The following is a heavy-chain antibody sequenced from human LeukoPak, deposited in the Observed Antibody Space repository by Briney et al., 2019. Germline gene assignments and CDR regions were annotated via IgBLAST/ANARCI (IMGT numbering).Heavy chain of an antibody. CDR1: GFTFSSYS. V-gene: IGHV3-21*01. D-gene: IGHD1-26*01. CDR3: AREWELLGYYYYGMDV. CDR2: ISSSSSYI. Sequence: GGSLRLSCAASGFTFSSYSMNWVRQAPGKGLEWASSISSSSSYIYYADSVKGRFTISRDNAKNSLYLQMNSLRAEDTAVYYCAREWELLGYYYYGMDVWGQGTTVTVSS. J-gene: IGHJ6*02.